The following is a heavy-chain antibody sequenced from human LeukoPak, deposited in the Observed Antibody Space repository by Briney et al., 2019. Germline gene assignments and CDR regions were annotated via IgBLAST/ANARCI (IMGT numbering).Heavy chain of an antibody. J-gene: IGHJ3*02. D-gene: IGHD1-26*01. CDR3: ARPGPSGSYFGTKKNAFDI. V-gene: IGHV4-34*01. Sequence: PSETLSLTCAVYGGSFSGYYWSWIRQPPGKGLEWIGEINHSGSTNYNPSLKSRVTISVDTSKNQFSRKLSSVTAADAAVYYCARPGPSGSYFGTKKNAFDIWGQGTMVTVSS. CDR1: GGSFSGYY. CDR2: INHSGST.